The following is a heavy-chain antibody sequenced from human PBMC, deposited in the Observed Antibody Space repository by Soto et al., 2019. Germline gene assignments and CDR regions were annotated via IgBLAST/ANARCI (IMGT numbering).Heavy chain of an antibody. J-gene: IGHJ6*02. V-gene: IGHV3-53*02. D-gene: IGHD3-3*01. Sequence: EGQLVETGGGRIQPGGSPRVSCAASGFNVSSNYMNWVRQAPGKGPEWVSIIYSGGNTYYADSVKGRFTISRDNSKNTVYLQMSRLRAEDTAVYYCARDLIITIFGVGNWYYVMDVWGQGTTVTVSS. CDR1: GFNVSSNY. CDR3: ARDLIITIFGVGNWYYVMDV. CDR2: IYSGGNT.